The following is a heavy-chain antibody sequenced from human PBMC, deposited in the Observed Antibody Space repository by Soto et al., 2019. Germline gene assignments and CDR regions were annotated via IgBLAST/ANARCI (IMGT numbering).Heavy chain of an antibody. J-gene: IGHJ4*02. D-gene: IGHD2-15*01. CDR3: ARDCSVGSCYPALGA. Sequence: QLQLVESGGGLVKPGGSLRLSCAASGFTFSDYNMNWIRQAPGKGLEWVSHISSSGSTTDYADSVKGRFTISRDNAKNTLYLQMNSLRAEDTAVYYCARDCSVGSCYPALGAWGQGTLVTVSS. CDR1: GFTFSDYN. CDR2: ISSSGSTT. V-gene: IGHV3-11*01.